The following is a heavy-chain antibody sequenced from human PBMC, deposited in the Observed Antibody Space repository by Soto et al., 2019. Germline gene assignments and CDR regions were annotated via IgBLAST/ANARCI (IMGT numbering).Heavy chain of an antibody. Sequence: QVHLEESGPGLVKPSETLSLTCVVSGGSMSSFYWSWIRQSADKGLEWIGRIHPTGITNYNPSLMSRVTMSIDTSKKQFSLNVKAVTAADTARYYCARDRGGGWLDPWGQGALVTVSS. CDR2: IHPTGIT. CDR1: GGSMSSFY. J-gene: IGHJ5*02. CDR3: ARDRGGGWLDP. D-gene: IGHD2-15*01. V-gene: IGHV4-4*07.